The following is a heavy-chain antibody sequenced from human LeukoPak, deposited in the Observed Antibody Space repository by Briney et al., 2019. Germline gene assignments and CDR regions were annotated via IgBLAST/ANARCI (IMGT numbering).Heavy chain of an antibody. D-gene: IGHD3-22*01. CDR3: ARVYYYDSSGQNWFDP. V-gene: IGHV3-53*01. CDR1: GFTVSSNY. Sequence: GGSLRLSCAASGFTVSSNYMSWVRQAPGKGLEWVSVICSGGSTYYADSVKGRFTISRDNSKNTLYLQINSLRAEDTAVYYCARVYYYDSSGQNWFDPWGQGTLVTVSS. CDR2: ICSGGST. J-gene: IGHJ5*02.